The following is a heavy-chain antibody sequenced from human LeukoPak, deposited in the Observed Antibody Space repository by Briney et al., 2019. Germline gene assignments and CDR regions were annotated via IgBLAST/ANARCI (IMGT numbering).Heavy chain of an antibody. V-gene: IGHV4-59*01. J-gene: IGHJ3*02. CDR2: VYYSGTT. D-gene: IGHD1-1*01. CDR1: GGSISSYY. Sequence: SETLSLTCIVSGGSISSYYWSWIRQPPGKGLEWIGYVYYSGTTNYNPSLKSRVTISVDTSKNQFSLKLSSVTAADTAVYFCARDPQGGTTSDAFDIWGQGTMVTVSS. CDR3: ARDPQGGTTSDAFDI.